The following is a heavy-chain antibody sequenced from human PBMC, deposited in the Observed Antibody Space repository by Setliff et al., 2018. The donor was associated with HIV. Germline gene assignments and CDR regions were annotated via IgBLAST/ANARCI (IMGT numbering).Heavy chain of an antibody. D-gene: IGHD2-2*01. V-gene: IGHV1-69*05. Sequence: SVKVSCKASGYTFINYDINWVRQATGQGLEWMGGIIPIFGTASHAQKFQGRVTITTDESTSTAYMELSSLRFEDTAMYYCASAYCSSTGCYVRWGNGMDVWGQGT. CDR1: GYTFINYD. J-gene: IGHJ6*02. CDR2: IIPIFGTA. CDR3: ASAYCSSTGCYVRWGNGMDV.